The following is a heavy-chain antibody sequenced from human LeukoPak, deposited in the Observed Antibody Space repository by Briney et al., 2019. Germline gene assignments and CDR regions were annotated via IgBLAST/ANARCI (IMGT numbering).Heavy chain of an antibody. J-gene: IGHJ6*03. Sequence: LSLTCTVSGYSISSGYYWGWIRQPPGKGLEWVSYISSSGSTIYYADSVKGRFTISRDNAKNSLYLQMNSLRAEDTAVYYCARYRVVTSYYYYYYMDVWGKGTTVTISS. V-gene: IGHV3-11*04. CDR3: ARYRVVTSYYYYYYMDV. D-gene: IGHD3-3*01. CDR2: ISSSGSTI. CDR1: GYSISSGYY.